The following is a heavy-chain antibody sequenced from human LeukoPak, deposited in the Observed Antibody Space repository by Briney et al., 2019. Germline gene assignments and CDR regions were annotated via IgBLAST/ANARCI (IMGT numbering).Heavy chain of an antibody. Sequence: GGSLRLSCAASGFTVSSNYMSWVRQAPGKGLEWVSVIYSGGSTYYADSVKGRFTISRDNSKNTLYLQMNSLRAEDTAVYYCAKKMGDSSGWYGAFDIWGQGTMVTVSS. J-gene: IGHJ3*02. V-gene: IGHV3-53*01. D-gene: IGHD6-19*01. CDR2: IYSGGST. CDR3: AKKMGDSSGWYGAFDI. CDR1: GFTVSSNY.